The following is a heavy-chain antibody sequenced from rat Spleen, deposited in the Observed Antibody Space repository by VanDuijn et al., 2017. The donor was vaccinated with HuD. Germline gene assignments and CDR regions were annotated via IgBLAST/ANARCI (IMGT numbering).Heavy chain of an antibody. J-gene: IGHJ2*01. Sequence: VKLVESGGGLVQPGRSLKLSCAASGFNFNDYWMYWLRQAPGKGLEWISSINTDGDSTSYPDSVKGRFTISRHNAENSVYLQMDSLRSEDTATYYCAVAGYGYWGQGVMVTVSS. CDR3: AVAGYGY. CDR2: INTDGDST. D-gene: IGHD1-7*01. CDR1: GFNFNDYW. V-gene: IGHV5-58*01.